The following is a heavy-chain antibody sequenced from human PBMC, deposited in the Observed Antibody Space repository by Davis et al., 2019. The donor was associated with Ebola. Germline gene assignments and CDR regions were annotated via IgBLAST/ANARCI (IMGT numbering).Heavy chain of an antibody. CDR2: ISRSSSYI. J-gene: IGHJ3*02. V-gene: IGHV3-21*01. D-gene: IGHD2-15*01. CDR3: ARVRDIVDAFDI. Sequence: PGGSLRLSCAASGFTFSSYAMSWVRQAPGKGLEWVSSISRSSSYIYYADAVKGRFTISRDNAMDSLYLQMNSLRAEDTAVYYCARVRDIVDAFDIWGQGTMVTVSS. CDR1: GFTFSSYA.